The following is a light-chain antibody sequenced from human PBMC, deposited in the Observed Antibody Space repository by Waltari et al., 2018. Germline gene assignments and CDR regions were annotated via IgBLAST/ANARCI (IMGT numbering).Light chain of an antibody. V-gene: IGKV4-1*01. J-gene: IGKJ4*01. Sequence: DIVMTQSPASLSVSLGERATINCKSSQSVLYSSNNKNYFSWYQQKPGQPPKLLIFWASTRNSGVPDRFSGSGSGTDFTFTISSLQAEDVAVYYCQQYDSYPSTFGGGTKVEI. CDR3: QQYDSYPST. CDR2: WAS. CDR1: QSVLYSSNNKNY.